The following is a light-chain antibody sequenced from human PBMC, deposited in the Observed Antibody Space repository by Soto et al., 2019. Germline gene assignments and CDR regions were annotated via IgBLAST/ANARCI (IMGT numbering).Light chain of an antibody. Sequence: EIVLTQSPGTLSFSPGQRVTLSCRASQSVRGSNLAWYQQKPGQAHRLLIYGASSRATGIPDRLSGSGSGTDFTLTISRLAREDFALYYCQQYGSSPKTFGQGTKVDIK. CDR3: QQYGSSPKT. CDR1: QSVRGSN. J-gene: IGKJ1*01. V-gene: IGKV3-20*01. CDR2: GAS.